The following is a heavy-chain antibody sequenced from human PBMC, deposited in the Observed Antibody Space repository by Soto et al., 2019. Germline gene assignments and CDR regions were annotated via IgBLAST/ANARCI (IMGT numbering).Heavy chain of an antibody. Sequence: QVQLVQSGAEVKKPGASVNVSCKASGYSFTSYAMHWVRQAPGQRLEWMGWINAGNGDTKTSQNFQGRVTITRDTWATAAYMDLTSLTSEDTAVYYCARGSTGSPYYFDYWGQGTLVTVSS. J-gene: IGHJ4*02. CDR3: ARGSTGSPYYFDY. V-gene: IGHV1-3*01. CDR1: GYSFTSYA. CDR2: INAGNGDT. D-gene: IGHD1-26*01.